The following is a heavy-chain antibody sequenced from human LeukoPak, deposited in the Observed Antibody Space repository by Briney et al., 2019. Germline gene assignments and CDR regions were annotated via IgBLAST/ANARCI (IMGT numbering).Heavy chain of an antibody. CDR2: IYPGDSDT. V-gene: IGHV5-51*01. D-gene: IGHD3-10*01. CDR3: ARLNMVRGAGVDY. CDR1: GYSFTSYW. J-gene: IGHJ4*02. Sequence: RGESLKISCKGSGYSFTSYWIGWVRQMPGKGLEWMGIIYPGDSDTRYSPSFQGQVTISADKSISTAYLQWSSLKASDTAMYYWARLNMVRGAGVDYWGQGTLVTVSS.